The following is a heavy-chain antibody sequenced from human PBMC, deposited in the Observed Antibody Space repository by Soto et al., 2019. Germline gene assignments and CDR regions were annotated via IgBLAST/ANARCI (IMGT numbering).Heavy chain of an antibody. CDR2: INSDETIT. V-gene: IGHV3-74*01. CDR3: VCFECGRTAVVTAMEANGY. CDR1: GFTFSNYW. D-gene: IGHD2-21*02. Sequence: VQLVASGGGLVQPGGSLRLSCAASGFTFSNYWMHWVRQSPGKGLVWVSRINSDETITSYADSVKGRFTISRDNAKNTLYLQMSSLRVEDTALYYCVCFECGRTAVVTAMEANGYWSQGTLVTVSS. J-gene: IGHJ4*02.